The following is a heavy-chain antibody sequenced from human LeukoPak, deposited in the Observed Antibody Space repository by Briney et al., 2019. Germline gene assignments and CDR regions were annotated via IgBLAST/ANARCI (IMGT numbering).Heavy chain of an antibody. Sequence: GGSLRLSCAASGFTFSSYSMNWVRQAPGKGLEWVSSIISSSSYIYYADSVKGRFTISRDNAKNSMYLQMNSLRAEDTAVYYCAKDRAYLGAFDIWGQGTMVTVSS. CDR2: IISSSSYI. CDR3: AKDRAYLGAFDI. J-gene: IGHJ3*02. D-gene: IGHD2-2*01. V-gene: IGHV3-21*01. CDR1: GFTFSSYS.